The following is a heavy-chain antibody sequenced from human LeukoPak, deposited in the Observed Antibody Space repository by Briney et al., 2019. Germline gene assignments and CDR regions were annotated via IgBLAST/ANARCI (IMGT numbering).Heavy chain of an antibody. CDR2: IIPIFGTA. CDR3: ARLRNDAFDI. Sequence: SVKLSCKASGGTFSSYAISWVRQAPGQGLEWMGGIIPIFGTANYAQKFQGRVTITADESTSTAYMELSSLRSEDTAVYYCARLRNDAFDIWGQGTMVTVSS. J-gene: IGHJ3*02. D-gene: IGHD3-16*01. V-gene: IGHV1-69*13. CDR1: GGTFSSYA.